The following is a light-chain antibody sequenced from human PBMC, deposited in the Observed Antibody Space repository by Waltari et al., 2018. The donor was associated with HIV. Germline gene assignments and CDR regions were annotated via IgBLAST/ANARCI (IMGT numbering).Light chain of an antibody. J-gene: IGKJ4*01. CDR3: QHRRTWPLT. CDR1: QSVSTY. Sequence: EIVLTQSPATLSLSPGGRATLSCRASQSVSTYLAWYQQKPDQAPRLLIYEASDRATGIPARFSGSGSGTDFTLTINSLEPEDFAVYYCQHRRTWPLTFGGGTKVDIK. CDR2: EAS. V-gene: IGKV3-11*01.